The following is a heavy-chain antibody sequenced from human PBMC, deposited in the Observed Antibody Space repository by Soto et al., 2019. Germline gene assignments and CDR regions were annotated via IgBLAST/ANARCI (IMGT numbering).Heavy chain of an antibody. CDR1: GYTLRSYT. CDR2: IIPIPGTA. D-gene: IGHD6-13*01. V-gene: IGHV1-69*08. CDR3: ARAQTAGTLVYFDY. J-gene: IGHJ4*02. Sequence: SMNVSCTPSGYTLRSYTFSWVRHAPRQGLEWMGRIIPIPGTANYAKKVQGIVTLTRDTSMSTAYMELSSLQSEDTAVYYCARAQTAGTLVYFDYWGQGTLVTVSS.